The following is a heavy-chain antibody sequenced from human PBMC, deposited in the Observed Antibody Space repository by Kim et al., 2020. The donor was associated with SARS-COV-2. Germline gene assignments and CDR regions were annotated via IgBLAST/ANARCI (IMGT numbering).Heavy chain of an antibody. CDR3: ATRCTGTYYRC. CDR2: TGRRGTPI. Sequence: GGSLRLSCVVSGLAFKNYSMMWVRQPPGQGLEWVSPTGRRGTPIHYADSVQGRFSVSRDNAENTLYLQMNDLRAEDTAFYFCATRCTGTYYRCWGQGTLVTVSS. CDR1: GLAFKNYS. D-gene: IGHD3-10*01. V-gene: IGHV3-23*05. J-gene: IGHJ1*01.